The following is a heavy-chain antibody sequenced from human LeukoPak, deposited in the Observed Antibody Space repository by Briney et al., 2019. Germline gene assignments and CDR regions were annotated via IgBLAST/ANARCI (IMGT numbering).Heavy chain of an antibody. CDR2: ISGSGGST. Sequence: GGSLRLSCAASGFTFSSYAMSWVRQAPGKGLEWVSAISGSGGSTYYADSVKGRFTISRDNSKNTLYLQMNSLRAEDTAVYYCAKDASYYYDSSGPFFDYWGQGTLVTVSS. J-gene: IGHJ4*02. CDR3: AKDASYYYDSSGPFFDY. D-gene: IGHD3-22*01. CDR1: GFTFSSYA. V-gene: IGHV3-23*01.